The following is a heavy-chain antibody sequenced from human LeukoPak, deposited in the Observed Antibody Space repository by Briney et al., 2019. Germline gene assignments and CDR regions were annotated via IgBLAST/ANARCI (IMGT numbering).Heavy chain of an antibody. D-gene: IGHD4-11*01. CDR1: GGSFSSSSYY. J-gene: IGHJ4*02. V-gene: IGHV4-39*01. CDR3: ARRFSNHGIDY. Sequence: SETLSLTCTVSGGSFSSSSYYWGWIRQPPGKGLEWIGSIYYTGSTYYSPSFKSRVTISVDTSKIQFFLNLNSVTAADTAVYYCARRFSNHGIDYWGQGTLVTVSS. CDR2: IYYTGST.